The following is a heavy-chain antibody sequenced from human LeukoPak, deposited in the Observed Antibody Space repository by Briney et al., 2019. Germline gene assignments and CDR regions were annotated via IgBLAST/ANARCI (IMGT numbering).Heavy chain of an antibody. CDR2: INTDGTST. D-gene: IGHD6-13*01. CDR1: GFTFSRYW. Sequence: GGSLRLSCAASGFTFSRYWMHWVRQPPGKGLVWVSRINTDGTSTRYADSGKGRFTISRDNAKNTLYLQMNSLRAEDTAVYYCATLGSGVTATGTSNKFDPWGRGTLVTVSS. CDR3: ATLGSGVTATGTSNKFDP. J-gene: IGHJ5*02. V-gene: IGHV3-74*01.